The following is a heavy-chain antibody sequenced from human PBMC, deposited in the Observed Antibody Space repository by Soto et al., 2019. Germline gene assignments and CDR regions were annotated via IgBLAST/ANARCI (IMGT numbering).Heavy chain of an antibody. CDR2: ISAYNGNT. CDR3: ARDAVVVVAATPVHNWFDP. J-gene: IGHJ5*02. Sequence: GASVKVSCKASGYTFTSCGISWVRQAPGQGLEWMGWISAYNGNTNYAQKLQGRVTMTTDTSTSTAYMELRSLRSDDTAVYYCARDAVVVVAATPVHNWFDPWGQGTLVTVSS. V-gene: IGHV1-18*04. CDR1: GYTFTSCG. D-gene: IGHD2-15*01.